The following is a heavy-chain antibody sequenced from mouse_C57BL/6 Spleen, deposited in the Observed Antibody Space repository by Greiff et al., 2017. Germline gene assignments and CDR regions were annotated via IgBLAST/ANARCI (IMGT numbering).Heavy chain of an antibody. D-gene: IGHD4-1*01. CDR1: GYTFTDYY. Sequence: EVQLQQSGPELVKPGASVKISCKASGYTFTDYYMNWVKQSHGKSLEWIGDINPNNGGTSYNQKFKGKATLTVDKSSSTAYMELRSLTSEDSAVYYCAIGSLTGTSDYWGQGTTLTVSS. V-gene: IGHV1-26*01. CDR3: AIGSLTGTSDY. CDR2: INPNNGGT. J-gene: IGHJ2*01.